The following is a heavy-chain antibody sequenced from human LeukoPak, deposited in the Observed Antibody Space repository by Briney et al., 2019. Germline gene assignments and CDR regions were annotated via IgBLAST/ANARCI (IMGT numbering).Heavy chain of an antibody. CDR1: GFTFSDNY. CDR3: ARRYSTPYFDY. V-gene: IGHV3-11*04. D-gene: IGHD6-13*01. Sequence: GGPLRLSCAASGFTFSDNYMSWIRQAPGKGLEWVSYISSSGSTIYYADSVKGRFTISRDNAKNSLYLQMNSLRAEDTAVYYCARRYSTPYFDYWGQGTLVTVSS. CDR2: ISSSGSTI. J-gene: IGHJ4*02.